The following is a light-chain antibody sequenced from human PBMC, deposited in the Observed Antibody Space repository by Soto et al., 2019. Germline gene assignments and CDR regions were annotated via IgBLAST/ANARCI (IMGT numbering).Light chain of an antibody. V-gene: IGKV1-5*01. CDR2: DAS. Sequence: DIQMTQTPSTLSASVGDRVTITCRASQSFSTWLAWYQQKPGKAPKLLIFDASSLERGVPSRFSGSGSGTEFTLTISSLQPEDFATYYCQLYNSYTFGQGNKLEI. J-gene: IGKJ2*01. CDR1: QSFSTW. CDR3: QLYNSYT.